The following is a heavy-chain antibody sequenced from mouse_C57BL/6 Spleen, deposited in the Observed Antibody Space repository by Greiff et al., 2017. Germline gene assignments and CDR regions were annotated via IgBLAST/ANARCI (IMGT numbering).Heavy chain of an antibody. CDR2: INPHNGGT. Sequence: EVQLQQSGPELVKPGASVKMSCKASGYTFTDYKMHWVQQSPGKSLEWIGYINPHNGGTSYNQKFKGKATLSVNTSSSTAYMVLRSLTSEDSAVYCCSRVHYGSSFDYWGQGTTLTVSS. J-gene: IGHJ2*01. D-gene: IGHD1-1*01. CDR3: SRVHYGSSFDY. V-gene: IGHV1-22*01. CDR1: GYTFTDYK.